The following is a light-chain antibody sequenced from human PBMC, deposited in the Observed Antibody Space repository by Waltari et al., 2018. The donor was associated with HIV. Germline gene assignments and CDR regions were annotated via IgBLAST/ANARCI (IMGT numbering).Light chain of an antibody. V-gene: IGLV1-47*01. CDR3: AAWDGSHVV. J-gene: IGLJ2*01. CDR2: RNN. Sequence: QSVLTQPPSASGTPGQRVTIHCSGSRSNTGTYYVSWFQQLPGTAPKLLIDRNNQRPSGVPDRFSGSKSGTSASLAISGLRSEDEADYYCAAWDGSHVVFGGGTKLTVL. CDR1: RSNTGTYY.